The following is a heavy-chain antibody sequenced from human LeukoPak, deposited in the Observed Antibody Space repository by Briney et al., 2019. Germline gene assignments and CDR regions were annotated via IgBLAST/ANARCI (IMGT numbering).Heavy chain of an antibody. CDR1: GYTFTRYY. V-gene: IGHV1-46*01. CDR3: ARDSDYVWGSYRSAFDY. D-gene: IGHD3-16*02. Sequence: ASVKVSCKASGYTFTRYYVHWVRQAPGRGPEWMGIINPSGGSTSYAQKFQGRVTMTRDTSTSTVYMELSSLRSEDTAVYYCARDSDYVWGSYRSAFDYWGQGTLVTVSS. J-gene: IGHJ4*02. CDR2: INPSGGST.